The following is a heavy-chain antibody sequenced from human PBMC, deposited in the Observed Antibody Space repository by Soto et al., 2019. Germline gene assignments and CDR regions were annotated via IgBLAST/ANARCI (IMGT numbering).Heavy chain of an antibody. CDR2: ISAYNGNT. V-gene: IGHV1-18*01. D-gene: IGHD3-22*01. CDR1: GYTFTSYG. J-gene: IGHJ4*02. Sequence: ASVKVSCKASGYTFTSYGISWVRQAPGQGLEWMGWISAYNGNTNYAQKLQGRVTTTTDTSTSTAYMELRSLRSDDTAVYYCARRSYYYDSSGQQGSDYWGEGTLVTVSS. CDR3: ARRSYYYDSSGQQGSDY.